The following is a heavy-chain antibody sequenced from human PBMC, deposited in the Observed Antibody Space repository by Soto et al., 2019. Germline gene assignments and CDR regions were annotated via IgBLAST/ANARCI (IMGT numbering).Heavy chain of an antibody. J-gene: IGHJ5*02. CDR2: ISWDGGST. V-gene: IGHV3-43*01. D-gene: IGHD6-19*01. CDR3: AKDIFSAGDP. CDR1: GFTFDDYT. Sequence: GGSLRLSCAASGFTFDDYTMRWVRQAPGKGLEWVSLISWDGGSTYYADSVKGRFTISRDNSKNSLYLQMNSLRTEDTALYYCAKDIFSAGDPWGQGTLVTVSS.